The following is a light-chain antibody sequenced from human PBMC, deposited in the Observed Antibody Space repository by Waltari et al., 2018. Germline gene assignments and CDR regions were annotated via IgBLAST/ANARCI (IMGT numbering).Light chain of an antibody. Sequence: QSVLTQPPSVSGAPGHSVTISCTGSRSNIGANYDVHWYQQLPGAAPKLLIYAFSNRPSGVPDRFYGSKSGMSASLAINGLQAEDEAVYYCQSYDSSLSAVFGGGTKVTVL. J-gene: IGLJ3*02. CDR3: QSYDSSLSAV. CDR1: RSNIGANYD. V-gene: IGLV1-40*01. CDR2: AFS.